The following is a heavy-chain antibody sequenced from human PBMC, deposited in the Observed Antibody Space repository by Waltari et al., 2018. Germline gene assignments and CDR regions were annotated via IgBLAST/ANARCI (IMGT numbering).Heavy chain of an antibody. J-gene: IGHJ4*02. Sequence: EVQLVESGGGLVKPGGSLRISCEASGFTFSNAWMSWVRQAPGKGLEWVGRIKSKTDGGTTDYAAPVKGRFTISRDDSKNTLYLQMNSLKTEDTAVYYCTTEGIHDFWSGLYYFDHWGQGTLITVAS. CDR1: GFTFSNAW. D-gene: IGHD3-3*01. CDR3: TTEGIHDFWSGLYYFDH. CDR2: IKSKTDGGTT. V-gene: IGHV3-15*01.